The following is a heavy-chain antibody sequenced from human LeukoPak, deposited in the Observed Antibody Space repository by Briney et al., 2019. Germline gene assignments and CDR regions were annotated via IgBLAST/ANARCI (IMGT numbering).Heavy chain of an antibody. CDR2: INHSGST. CDR3: ARVYGGNPIDY. Sequence: PSETLSLTCAVHGGSFSGYYWSWIRQPPGKGLEWIGEINHSGSTNYNPSLKSRVTISVDTSKNQFSLKLSSVTAADTAVYYCARVYGGNPIDYWGQGTLVTVSS. CDR1: GGSFSGYY. V-gene: IGHV4-34*01. D-gene: IGHD4-23*01. J-gene: IGHJ4*02.